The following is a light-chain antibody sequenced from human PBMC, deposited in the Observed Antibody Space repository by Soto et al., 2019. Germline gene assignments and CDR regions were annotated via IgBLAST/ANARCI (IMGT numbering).Light chain of an antibody. Sequence: QSALTQPPSASGTPGQRVTISCSGSSSNIGSNYVYWYQQLPGTAPKLLIYRNNQRPSGVPARFSGSKSGTSASLAISGRRSEDEADYYCAAWDDSLSGVVFGGGTKLTVL. CDR1: SSNIGSNY. V-gene: IGLV1-47*01. J-gene: IGLJ2*01. CDR3: AAWDDSLSGVV. CDR2: RNN.